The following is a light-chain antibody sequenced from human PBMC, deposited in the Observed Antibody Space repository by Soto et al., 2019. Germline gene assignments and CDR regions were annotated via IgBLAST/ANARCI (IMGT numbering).Light chain of an antibody. V-gene: IGLV1-47*02. CDR2: YNS. CDR3: ASWDDNLRSQM. Sequence: QSVLIQPPSVSGTPGQQISISCSGNNSNIASNYVYWYQQLPGAAPKVLIYYNSQRPPGVPDRFSASKSGTSASLAISGLRSEDEADYYCASWDDNLRSQMFGGGTKVTVL. J-gene: IGLJ3*02. CDR1: NSNIASNY.